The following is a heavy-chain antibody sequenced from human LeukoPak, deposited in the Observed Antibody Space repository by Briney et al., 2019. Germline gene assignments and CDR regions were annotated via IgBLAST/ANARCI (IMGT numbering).Heavy chain of an antibody. D-gene: IGHD2-2*02. CDR3: ARDGWYCSSTSCYTNWFDP. CDR2: IYTSGST. Sequence: PSETLSLTCTVSGGSISSYYWSWIRQPAGKGLEWIGRIYTSGSTNYNPSLKSRVTMSVDTSKNQFSLKLSSVTAADTAVYYCARDGWYCSSTSCYTNWFDPWGQGTLVTVSS. J-gene: IGHJ5*02. CDR1: GGSISSYY. V-gene: IGHV4-4*07.